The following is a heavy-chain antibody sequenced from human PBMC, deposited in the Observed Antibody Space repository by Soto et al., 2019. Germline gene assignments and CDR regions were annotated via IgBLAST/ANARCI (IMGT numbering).Heavy chain of an antibody. CDR3: AKDKYCSSTSCYLGYYYYGMDV. CDR2: ISGSGGST. J-gene: IGHJ6*02. Sequence: GFLRLSCAASGFTFSSHAMSWVRQAPGKGLEWVSAISGSGGSTYYADSVKGRFTISRDNSKNTLYLQMNSLRAEDTAVYYCAKDKYCSSTSCYLGYYYYGMDVWGQGTTVTVSS. D-gene: IGHD2-2*01. CDR1: GFTFSSHA. V-gene: IGHV3-23*01.